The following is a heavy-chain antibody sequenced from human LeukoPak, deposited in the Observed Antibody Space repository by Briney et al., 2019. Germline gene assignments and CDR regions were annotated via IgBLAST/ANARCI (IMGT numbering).Heavy chain of an antibody. V-gene: IGHV3-66*01. Sequence: PGGSLRLSCAASGFTVSSNHMSWVRQAPGKGLEWVSVIYNGGRTYHADSVKGRFIISRDNSKNTLYLQMNSLRAEDTAVYYCARGEYGMDVWGQGTTVTVSS. CDR1: GFTVSSNH. CDR2: IYNGGRT. J-gene: IGHJ6*02. CDR3: ARGEYGMDV.